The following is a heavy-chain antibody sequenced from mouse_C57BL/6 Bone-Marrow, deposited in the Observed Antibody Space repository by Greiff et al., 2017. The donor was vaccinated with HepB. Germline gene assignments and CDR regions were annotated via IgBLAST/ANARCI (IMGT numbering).Heavy chain of an antibody. D-gene: IGHD2-4*01. CDR2: ISDGGSYT. J-gene: IGHJ2*01. CDR3: ANGVDDYDEDYFDY. Sequence: EVKVEESGGGLVKPGGSLKLSCAASGFTFSSYAMSWVRQTPEKRLEWVATISDGGSYTYYPDNVKGRFTISRDNAKNNLYLQMSHLKSEDTAMYYCANGVDDYDEDYFDYWGQGTTLTVSS. CDR1: GFTFSSYA. V-gene: IGHV5-4*03.